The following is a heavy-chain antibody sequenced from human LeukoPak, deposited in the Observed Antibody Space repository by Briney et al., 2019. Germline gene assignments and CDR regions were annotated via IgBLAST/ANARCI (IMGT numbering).Heavy chain of an antibody. D-gene: IGHD5-12*01. J-gene: IGHJ6*02. CDR2: ISWDGGST. CDR1: GSTFDDYA. V-gene: IGHV3-43D*03. Sequence: GSLRLSCAASGSTFDDYAMHWVRQAPGKGLEWVSLISWDGGSTYYADSVKGRFTISRDNSKNSLYLQMNSLRAEDTALYYCAKDFGIVAALGGMDVWGQGTTVTVSS. CDR3: AKDFGIVAALGGMDV.